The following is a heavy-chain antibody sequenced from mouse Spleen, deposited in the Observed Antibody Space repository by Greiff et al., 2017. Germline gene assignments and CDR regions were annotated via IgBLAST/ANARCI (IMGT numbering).Heavy chain of an antibody. J-gene: IGHJ3*01. D-gene: IGHD2-12*01. CDR3: ARSDSYYSYDGGFAY. Sequence: QVQLQQSGTELVKPGASVKLSCKASGYTFTSYWMHWVKQRPGQGLEWLGNINPSNGGTNYNEKFKSKATLTVDKSSSTAYMQLSSLTSEDSAVYYCARSDSYYSYDGGFAYWGQGTLVTVSA. CDR1: GYTFTSYW. CDR2: INPSNGGT. V-gene: IGHV1-53*01.